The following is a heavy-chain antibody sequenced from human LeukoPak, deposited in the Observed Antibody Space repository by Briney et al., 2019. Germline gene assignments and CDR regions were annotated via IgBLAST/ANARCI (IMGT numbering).Heavy chain of an antibody. CDR1: GFTFSDYY. CDR2: ISSSGSTI. V-gene: IGHV3-11*01. J-gene: IGHJ6*02. Sequence: PGGSLRLSCAASGFTFSDYYMSWIRQAPGKGLEWVSYISSSGSTIYYADSVKGRFTISRDNAKNSLYLQMNSLRAEDTAVYYGASRIAAAGTNYYYYGMDVWGQGTTVAVSS. CDR3: ASRIAAAGTNYYYYGMDV. D-gene: IGHD6-13*01.